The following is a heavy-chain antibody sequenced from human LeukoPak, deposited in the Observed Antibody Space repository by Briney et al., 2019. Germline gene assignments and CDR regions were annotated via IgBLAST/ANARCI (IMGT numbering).Heavy chain of an antibody. V-gene: IGHV3-7*01. Sequence: PGGSLRLSCAASGFTFSNYWMSWVRQAPGKGLEWVANIKDDGSQQNYVDSVKGRFTISRDNAKTSLYLQMNSLTTEDTAVYFCARRNSGTWWSFDSWGQGTLVTVSS. CDR3: ARRNSGTWWSFDS. D-gene: IGHD2-8*02. J-gene: IGHJ4*02. CDR1: GFTFSNYW. CDR2: IKDDGSQQ.